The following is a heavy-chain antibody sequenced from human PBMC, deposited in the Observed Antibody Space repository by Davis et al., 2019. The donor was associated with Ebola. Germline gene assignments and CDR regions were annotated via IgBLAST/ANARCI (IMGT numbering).Heavy chain of an antibody. J-gene: IGHJ2*01. V-gene: IGHV4-61*08. D-gene: IGHD2-15*01. CDR3: ARLRRGRGYCSGGSCYSLSGDWYFDL. Sequence: MPSETLSLTCAVSGGSISSGGYSWSWIRQPPGKGLAWIGHIYYSGSTNYNPSLKSRVTISVDTSKNQFSLKLSSVTAADTAVYYCARLRRGRGYCSGGSCYSLSGDWYFDLWGRGTLVTVSS. CDR1: GGSISSGGYS. CDR2: IYYSGST.